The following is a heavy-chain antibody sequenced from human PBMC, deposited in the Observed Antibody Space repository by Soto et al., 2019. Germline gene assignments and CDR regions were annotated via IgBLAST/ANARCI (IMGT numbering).Heavy chain of an antibody. Sequence: GASVKVSCKASGSNFSSYAISWVRQAPVQGLEWMGGISPIFGTANYAQKLQGRVTLTAHESTSTGYMELSSLGSEDTAVYYCARDRTTTGTTLVLDAFDIWGQGTMVTVSS. D-gene: IGHD1-1*01. CDR3: ARDRTTTGTTLVLDAFDI. CDR2: ISPIFGTA. J-gene: IGHJ3*02. CDR1: GSNFSSYA. V-gene: IGHV1-69*13.